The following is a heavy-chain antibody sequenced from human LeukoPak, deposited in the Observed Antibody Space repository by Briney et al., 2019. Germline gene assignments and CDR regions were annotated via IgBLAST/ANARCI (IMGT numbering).Heavy chain of an antibody. Sequence: GESLKISCKGSGYSFTSYWIGWVRQMPGKGLEWMGIIYPGDSDTRYSPSFQGQVTISADKSISTAYLQWSSLKASDTAMYYCARHKEYCSGGSCYYRRDYYYHMDVWGQGTLVTVSS. J-gene: IGHJ6*03. CDR1: GYSFTSYW. CDR3: ARHKEYCSGGSCYYRRDYYYHMDV. D-gene: IGHD2-15*01. CDR2: IYPGDSDT. V-gene: IGHV5-51*01.